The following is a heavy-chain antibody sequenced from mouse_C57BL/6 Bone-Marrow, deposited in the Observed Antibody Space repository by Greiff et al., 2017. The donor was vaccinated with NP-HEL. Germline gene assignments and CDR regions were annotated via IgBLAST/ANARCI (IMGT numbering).Heavy chain of an antibody. CDR3: TGDGYNWYFDF. J-gene: IGHJ1*03. D-gene: IGHD2-3*01. V-gene: IGHV1-5*01. Sequence: EVQLQQSGTVLARPGASVKMSCKTSGYTFTSYWMHWVKQRPGQGLEWIGAIYPGNSDTSYTQKFQGKAKLTAVTSASTAYMELSSLTNEDSAVYYCTGDGYNWYFDFWGTGTTVTVSS. CDR1: GYTFTSYW. CDR2: IYPGNSDT.